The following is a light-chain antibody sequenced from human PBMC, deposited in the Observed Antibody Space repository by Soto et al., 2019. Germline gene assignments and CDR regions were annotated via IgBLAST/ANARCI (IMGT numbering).Light chain of an antibody. J-gene: IGKJ5*01. V-gene: IGKV3-20*01. CDR3: QQYGYSPIT. Sequence: EIVLTQSPATLSLSPGEIANLSFSASQSVSSYLALYQQKPGQAPRLLIYDASSRATDIPDRFIGYGSGTDFTLTISRLEPEDFAVYYCQQYGYSPITFGQGTRLEI. CDR1: QSVSSY. CDR2: DAS.